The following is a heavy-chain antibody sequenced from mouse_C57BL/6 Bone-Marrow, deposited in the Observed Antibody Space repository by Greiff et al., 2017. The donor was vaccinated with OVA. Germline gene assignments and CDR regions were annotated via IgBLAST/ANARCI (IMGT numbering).Heavy chain of an antibody. V-gene: IGHV1-82*01. Sequence: QVQLQQSGPELVKPGASVKISCKASGYAFTSYWMNWVKQRPGKGLEWIGRIYPGDGYTNYNGKFKGKATLTSDKSSSTAYMQLSSLTSEDSAVDFCARHEDGDYASCFDYWGQGTTLTVSS. D-gene: IGHD2-13*01. CDR2: IYPGDGYT. CDR1: GYAFTSYW. CDR3: ARHEDGDYASCFDY. J-gene: IGHJ2*01.